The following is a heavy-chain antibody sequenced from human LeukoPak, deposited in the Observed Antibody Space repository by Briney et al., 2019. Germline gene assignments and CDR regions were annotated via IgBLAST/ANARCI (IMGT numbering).Heavy chain of an antibody. V-gene: IGHV4-59*01. J-gene: IGHJ3*02. CDR2: IYYSGST. CDR1: GGSISSYY. Sequence: SETLSLTCTVSGGSISSYYWSWIRQPPGKGLEWIGYIYYSGSTNYNPSLKSRVTISVGTSKNQFSLKLSSVTAADTAVYYCARAWSEDAFDIWGQGTMVTVSS. D-gene: IGHD3-3*01. CDR3: ARAWSEDAFDI.